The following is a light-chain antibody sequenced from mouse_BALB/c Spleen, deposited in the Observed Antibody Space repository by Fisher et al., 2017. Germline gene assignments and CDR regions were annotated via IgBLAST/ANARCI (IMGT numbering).Light chain of an antibody. CDR1: SSVSSSY. V-gene: IGKV4-79*01. CDR3: QQWSSNPFT. J-gene: IGKJ4*01. Sequence: IVITQSPAIMSASPGERVTMTCSASSSVSSSYLHWYQQKPGSSPRLLIYDTSNLASGVPVRFSGSGSGTSYSLTISSMEAEDAATYYCQQWSSNPFTFGSGTKLEIK. CDR2: DTS.